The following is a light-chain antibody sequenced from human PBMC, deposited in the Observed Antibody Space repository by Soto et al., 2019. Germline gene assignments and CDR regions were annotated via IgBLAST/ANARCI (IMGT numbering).Light chain of an antibody. V-gene: IGKV3-20*01. J-gene: IGKJ1*01. CDR2: GAS. CDR3: QQYSSSGT. CDR1: QSVSSSF. Sequence: EIVLTQSPGTLSLSPGERATISCRASQSVSSSFLAWYQKKPGQAPRLLIYGASSRATGIPDWFSGSGSGEYFPITISRQEAEDLALYYYQQYSSSGTFGQGTKVEIK.